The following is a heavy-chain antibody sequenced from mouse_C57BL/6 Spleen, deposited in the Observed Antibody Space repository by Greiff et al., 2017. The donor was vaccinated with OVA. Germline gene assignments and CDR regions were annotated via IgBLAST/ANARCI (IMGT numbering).Heavy chain of an antibody. CDR1: GYTFTSYW. CDR2: IYPGSGST. J-gene: IGHJ2*01. V-gene: IGHV1-55*01. CDR3: AIEGYDCVY. D-gene: IGHD2-4*01. Sequence: QVQLKQPGAELVKPGASVKMSCKASGYTFTSYWITWVKQRPGQGLEWIGDIYPGSGSTNYNEKFKSKATLTVDTSSSTAYMQLSSLTSDDSAFYSCAIEGYDCVYWGQGTTLTVSS.